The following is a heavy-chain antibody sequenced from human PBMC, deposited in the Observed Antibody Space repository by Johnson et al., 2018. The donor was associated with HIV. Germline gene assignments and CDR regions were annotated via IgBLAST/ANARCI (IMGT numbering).Heavy chain of an antibody. CDR2: INWNGGST. Sequence: VQLVESGGGVVRPGGSLKLSCAASGFTFDDYGMSWVRQAPGKGLEWVSGINWNGGSTGYADSVKGRFTISRDNSKNTLDVQMNSLRAEDTAVYYCAKSTQANIFRESGPYGAFDIWGQGTMVTVSS. D-gene: IGHD3-10*01. J-gene: IGHJ3*02. CDR3: AKSTQANIFRESGPYGAFDI. V-gene: IGHV3-20*04. CDR1: GFTFDDYG.